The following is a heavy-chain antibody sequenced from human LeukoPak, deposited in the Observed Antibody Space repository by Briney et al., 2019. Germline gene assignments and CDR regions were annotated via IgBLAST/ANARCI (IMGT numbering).Heavy chain of an antibody. CDR3: ARDSVRRRWFGELLHDYYYYYMDV. CDR2: ISAYNGNT. Sequence: ASVKVSCKASGYTFTSYGISWVRQAPGQGLEWMGWISAYNGNTNYAQKLQGRVTMTTDTSTSTVYMELSSLRSEDTAVYYCARDSVRRRWFGELLHDYYYYYMDVWGKGTTVTVSS. CDR1: GYTFTSYG. D-gene: IGHD3-10*01. V-gene: IGHV1-18*01. J-gene: IGHJ6*03.